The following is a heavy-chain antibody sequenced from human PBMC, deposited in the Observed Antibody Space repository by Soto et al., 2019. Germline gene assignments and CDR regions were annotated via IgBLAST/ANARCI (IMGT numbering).Heavy chain of an antibody. Sequence: SETLSLTCTVSGGSISSYYWSWIRQPPGKGLEWIGYIYYSGSTNYNPSLKSRVTISVDTSKNQFSLELSSVTAADTAVYYCARGSLNDDYFDDWGQGTLVTVS. CDR2: IYYSGST. J-gene: IGHJ4*02. D-gene: IGHD1-1*01. CDR3: ARGSLNDDYFDD. CDR1: GGSISSYY. V-gene: IGHV4-59*01.